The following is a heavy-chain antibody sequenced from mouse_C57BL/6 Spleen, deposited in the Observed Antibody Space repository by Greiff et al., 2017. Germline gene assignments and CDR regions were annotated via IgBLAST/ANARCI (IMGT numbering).Heavy chain of an antibody. CDR1: GYTFTSYG. Sequence: VQLQQSGAELARPGASVKLSCKASGYTFTSYGISWVKQRTGQGLEWIGEIYPRSGNTYYNEKFKGKATLTADKSSSTAYMELRSLTSEDSAVYFCARMETAQARAFDYWGQGTTLTVSS. D-gene: IGHD3-2*02. V-gene: IGHV1-81*01. J-gene: IGHJ2*01. CDR3: ARMETAQARAFDY. CDR2: IYPRSGNT.